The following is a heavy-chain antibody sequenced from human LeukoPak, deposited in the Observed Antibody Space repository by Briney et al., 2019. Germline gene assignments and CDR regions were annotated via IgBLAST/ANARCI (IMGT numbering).Heavy chain of an antibody. CDR2: IKSRTDGGTT. V-gene: IGHV3-15*01. CDR3: ATPGRIPEAANWFDP. Sequence: GGSLRLSCAASGFTFPNAWMSWLRQAPGKGLEWVGHIKSRTDGGTTDYAAPVKGRFTISRDDSENTLYLQMNSLKTEDTAVYYCATPGRIPEAANWFDPWGQGTLVTVSS. J-gene: IGHJ5*02. CDR1: GFTFPNAW. D-gene: IGHD6-13*01.